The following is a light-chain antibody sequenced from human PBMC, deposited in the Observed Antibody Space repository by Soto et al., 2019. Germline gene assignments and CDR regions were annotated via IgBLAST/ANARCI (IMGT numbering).Light chain of an antibody. CDR2: AAS. CDR1: QSVTSNY. Sequence: EVVLTQSPGTVSLSPGERATLSCRASQSVTSNYLAWYQQKPGQAPRLLIYAASSRATGIPDRFSGSGSGTDFTRSISRVEYEDFAVYYCQHYGSSVPWTFGQGTKVEIK. V-gene: IGKV3-20*01. J-gene: IGKJ1*01. CDR3: QHYGSSVPWT.